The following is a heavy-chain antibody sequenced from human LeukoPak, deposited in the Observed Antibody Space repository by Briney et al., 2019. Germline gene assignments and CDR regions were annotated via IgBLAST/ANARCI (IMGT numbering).Heavy chain of an antibody. CDR1: GGSISSYY. Sequence: SETLSLTCTVSGGSISSYYWSWIRQPPGKGLEWIGYIYYSGTTNYNPSLKSRVTISVDTSQNQFSLKLSSVTAADTAVYYCARHSGGGTSSTGDFWSGSYYYYYMDVWGKGTTVTVSS. J-gene: IGHJ6*03. D-gene: IGHD3-3*01. V-gene: IGHV4-59*08. CDR3: ARHSGGGTSSTGDFWSGSYYYYYMDV. CDR2: IYYSGTT.